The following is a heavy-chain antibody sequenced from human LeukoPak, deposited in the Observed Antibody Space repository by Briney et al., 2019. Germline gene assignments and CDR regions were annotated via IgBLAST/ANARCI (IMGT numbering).Heavy chain of an antibody. V-gene: IGHV1-46*01. Sequence: ASVKVSCKASGYTFTSYYMHWVRQAPGQGLEWMGIINPSGGSTSYAQKFQGRVTMTRDTSTSTVYMELSSLRFEDTAVYYCARDWSSSPKAGYYFDYWGQGTLVTVSS. D-gene: IGHD6-6*01. J-gene: IGHJ4*02. CDR2: INPSGGST. CDR3: ARDWSSSPKAGYYFDY. CDR1: GYTFTSYY.